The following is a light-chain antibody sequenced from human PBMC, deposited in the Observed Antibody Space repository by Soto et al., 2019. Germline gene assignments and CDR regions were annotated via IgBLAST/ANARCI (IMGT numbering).Light chain of an antibody. CDR2: GAS. V-gene: IGKV3-20*01. CDR1: QSLTSNY. Sequence: EIVLTQSPGSRSLSPGERVTLSCRASQSLTSNYLAWYQQKPGQAPRLLIYGASSRATGIPDRFSGSGSGTDFTLTINRMEPEDFAVYYCQQYGSSPPDTFGQGTRLEIK. CDR3: QQYGSSPPDT. J-gene: IGKJ5*01.